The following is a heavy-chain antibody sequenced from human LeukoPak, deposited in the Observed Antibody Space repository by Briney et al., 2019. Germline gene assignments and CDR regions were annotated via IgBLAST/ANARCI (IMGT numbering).Heavy chain of an antibody. CDR1: GYTFTGYY. CDR2: INPNSGGT. V-gene: IGHV1-2*06. CDR3: AITAGNADLYLDY. D-gene: IGHD6-13*01. Sequence: ASVKVSCKASGYTFTGYYMHWVRQAPGQGLEWMGRINPNSGGTNYAQKFQGRVTMTRDTSISTAYMELSRLRSDDTAVYYCAITAGNADLYLDYWGQGTLVTVSS. J-gene: IGHJ4*02.